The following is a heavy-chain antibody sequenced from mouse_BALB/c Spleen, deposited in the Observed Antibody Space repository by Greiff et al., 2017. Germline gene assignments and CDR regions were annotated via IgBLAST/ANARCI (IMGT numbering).Heavy chain of an antibody. V-gene: IGHV3-2*02. CDR1: GYSITSDYA. Sequence: EVQLQESGPGLVKPSQSLSLTCTVTGYSITSDYAWNWIRQFPGNKLEWMGYISYSGSTSYNPSLKSRISITRDTSKNQFFLQLNSVTTEDTATYYCARPMISYYAMDYWGQGTSVTVSS. D-gene: IGHD2-4*01. J-gene: IGHJ4*01. CDR3: ARPMISYYAMDY. CDR2: ISYSGST.